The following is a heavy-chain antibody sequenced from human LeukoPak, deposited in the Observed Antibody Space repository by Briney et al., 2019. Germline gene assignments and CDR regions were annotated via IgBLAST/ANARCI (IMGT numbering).Heavy chain of an antibody. J-gene: IGHJ3*02. Sequence: GGSLRLSCAASGFTFSSYSMNWVRQAPGKGLEWVSSIRSSSSYIYYADSVKGRFTISRDNAKNSLYLQMNSLRAEDTAVYYCARVTLIVGATHDAFDIWGQGTMVTVSS. CDR1: GFTFSSYS. CDR2: IRSSSSYI. CDR3: ARVTLIVGATHDAFDI. V-gene: IGHV3-21*01. D-gene: IGHD1-26*01.